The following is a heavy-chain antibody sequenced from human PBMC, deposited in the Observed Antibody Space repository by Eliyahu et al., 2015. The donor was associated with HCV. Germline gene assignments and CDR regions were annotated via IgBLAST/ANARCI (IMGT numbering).Heavy chain of an antibody. J-gene: IGHJ4*02. CDR2: TWFXXSIK. CDR3: VRDGTVGDF. V-gene: IGHV3-33*01. Sequence: PASGCXFSSYGMHWVRQAPGQGLERVAITWFXXSIKYYADSVKGRFTXXRDNSENTVYLQMNSLRTEDTAVYYCVRDGTVGDFWGQGALVIVSS. CDR1: GCXFSSYG. D-gene: IGHD1/OR15-1a*01.